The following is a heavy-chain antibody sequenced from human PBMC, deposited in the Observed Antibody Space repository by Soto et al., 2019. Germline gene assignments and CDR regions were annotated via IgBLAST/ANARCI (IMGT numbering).Heavy chain of an antibody. Sequence: QVQLVESGGGVVQPGRSLRLSCAASGFTFSSYAMHWVRQAPGKGLEWVAVISYDGSNKYYADSVKGRFTISRDNSKNTLYLQMNSLRAEDTAVYYCARDQGYSSGWTTIDYWGQGTLVTVSS. D-gene: IGHD6-19*01. J-gene: IGHJ4*02. V-gene: IGHV3-30-3*01. CDR1: GFTFSSYA. CDR2: ISYDGSNK. CDR3: ARDQGYSSGWTTIDY.